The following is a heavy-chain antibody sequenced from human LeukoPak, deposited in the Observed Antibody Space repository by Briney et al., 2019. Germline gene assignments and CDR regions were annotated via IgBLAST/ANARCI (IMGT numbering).Heavy chain of an antibody. CDR1: GGSISSYY. CDR3: AREGNTYYDYVWGSYRALDY. V-gene: IGHV4-4*07. D-gene: IGHD3-16*02. J-gene: IGHJ4*02. Sequence: LETLSLTCTVSGGSISSYYWSWIRQPAGKGLEWIGRIYTSGSTNYNPSLKSRVTMSVNTSKNQFSLKLSSVTAADTAVYYCAREGNTYYDYVWGSYRALDYWGQGTLVTVSS. CDR2: IYTSGST.